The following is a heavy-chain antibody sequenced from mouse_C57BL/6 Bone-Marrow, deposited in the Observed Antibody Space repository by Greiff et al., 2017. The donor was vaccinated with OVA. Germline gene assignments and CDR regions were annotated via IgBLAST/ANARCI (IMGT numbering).Heavy chain of an antibody. D-gene: IGHD3-2*02. CDR2: IHPSDSDT. Sequence: QVQLQQPGAELVKPGASVKVSCKASGYTFTSYWMHWVKQRPGQGLEWIGRIHPSDSDTNYNQKFKGKATLTVDKSSSTAYMQLSSLTSEDSAVYYCAKETAQAHYAMDYWGQGTSVTVSS. V-gene: IGHV1-74*01. J-gene: IGHJ4*01. CDR3: AKETAQAHYAMDY. CDR1: GYTFTSYW.